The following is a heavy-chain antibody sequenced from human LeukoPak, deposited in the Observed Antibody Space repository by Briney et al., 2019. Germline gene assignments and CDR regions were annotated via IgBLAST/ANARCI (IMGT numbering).Heavy chain of an antibody. V-gene: IGHV3-7*01. CDR3: ARVGSTMVRGVLSRTTSYYRFYYMDV. Sequence: TGGSLRLSCAASGFTFFSYWMSWVRQAPGKGLEWVANIQQDGSEKYYVDSVKGRFTISRDNAKNSLYLQMNSLRAEDTAVYYCARVGSTMVRGVLSRTTSYYRFYYMDVWGKGTTVTVSS. D-gene: IGHD3-10*01. CDR1: GFTFFSYW. J-gene: IGHJ6*03. CDR2: IQQDGSEK.